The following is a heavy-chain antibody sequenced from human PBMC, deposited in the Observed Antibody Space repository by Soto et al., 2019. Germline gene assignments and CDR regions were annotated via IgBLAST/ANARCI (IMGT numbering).Heavy chain of an antibody. Sequence: QVQLQESGPGLVKPSQTLSLTCTVSGGSISSGGYYWSWIRQHPGKGLEWIGYIYYSGRTYYNPSLKSRVTISVDTSKNQLSLKLSSVTAADTAVYYCARQCRCSINWFDPWCQGTLVTVSS. V-gene: IGHV4-31*03. J-gene: IGHJ5*02. CDR2: IYYSGRT. CDR1: GGSISSGGYY. D-gene: IGHD2-2*01. CDR3: ARQCRCSINWFDP.